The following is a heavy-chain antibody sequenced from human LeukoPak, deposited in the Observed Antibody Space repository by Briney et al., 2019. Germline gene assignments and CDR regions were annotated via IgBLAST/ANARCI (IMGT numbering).Heavy chain of an antibody. CDR1: GGSISSYY. CDR2: IYYSGST. CDR3: ARSPRDVSAWFFDY. J-gene: IGHJ4*02. D-gene: IGHD6-19*01. V-gene: IGHV4-59*01. Sequence: SETLSLTCTVSGGSISSYYWSWIRQPPGKGLEWIGYIYYSGSTNYNPSLKSRVTISVDTSKNQFSLKLSSVTAADTAVYYCARSPRDVSAWFFDYWGRGTLVTVSS.